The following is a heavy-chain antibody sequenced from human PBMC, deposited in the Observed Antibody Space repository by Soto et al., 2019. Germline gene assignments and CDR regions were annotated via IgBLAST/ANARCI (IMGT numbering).Heavy chain of an antibody. J-gene: IGHJ4*02. Sequence: PGGSLRLSCAASGFTFSSYWMHWVRQAPGKGLVWVSRINSDGSSTSYADSVKGRLTISRDNAKNTLYLQMNSLRAEDTAVYYCARDPMVTRFDYWGQGTLVTVSS. CDR1: GFTFSSYW. V-gene: IGHV3-74*01. CDR3: ARDPMVTRFDY. CDR2: INSDGSST. D-gene: IGHD5-18*01.